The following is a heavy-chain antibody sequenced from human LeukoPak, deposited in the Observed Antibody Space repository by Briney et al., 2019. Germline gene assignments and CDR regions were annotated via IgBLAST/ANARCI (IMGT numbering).Heavy chain of an antibody. J-gene: IGHJ3*02. V-gene: IGHV1-8*01. D-gene: IGHD3-10*01. CDR2: MNPNSGNT. CDR1: GYTFTSYD. CDR3: ARGSGDGSGRLLWFGEETTIDAFDI. Sequence: ASVKVSCKASGYTFTSYDINWVRQATGQGLEWMGWMNPNSGNTGYAQKFQGRVTMTRNTSISTAYMELSSLRSEDTAVYYCARGSGDGSGRLLWFGEETTIDAFDIWGQGTMVTVSS.